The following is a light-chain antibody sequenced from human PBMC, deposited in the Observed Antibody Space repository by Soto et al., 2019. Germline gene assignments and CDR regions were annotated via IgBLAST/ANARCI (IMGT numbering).Light chain of an antibody. V-gene: IGKV3-20*01. CDR2: GAS. Sequence: EVVLTQSPGTLSLSPGERATLSCRASQSISSSYLAWYQQKPGQAPRLLIYGASIRATGIPDRFSGSGSGTDFTVTISRLEPEDFAVYYCQQYGSSPYTFGQGTKVDI. CDR1: QSISSSY. CDR3: QQYGSSPYT. J-gene: IGKJ2*01.